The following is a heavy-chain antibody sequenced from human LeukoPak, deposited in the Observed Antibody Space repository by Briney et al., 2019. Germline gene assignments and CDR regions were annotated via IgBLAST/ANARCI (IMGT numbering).Heavy chain of an antibody. CDR3: TRETDRGDYDSSGYYGY. Sequence: GGSLRLSCTASGFTFCDYAMSWFRQAPGKGLEWVGFIRRKVYGGTTEYAASVKGRFTISRDDSKSIAYLQMNSLKTEDTAVYYCTRETDRGDYDSSGYYGYWGQGTLVTVSS. CDR2: IRRKVYGGTT. V-gene: IGHV3-49*03. CDR1: GFTFCDYA. D-gene: IGHD3-22*01. J-gene: IGHJ4*02.